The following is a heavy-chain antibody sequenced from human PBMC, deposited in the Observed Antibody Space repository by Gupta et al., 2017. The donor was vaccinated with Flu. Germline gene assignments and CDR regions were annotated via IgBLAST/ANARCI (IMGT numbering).Heavy chain of an antibody. D-gene: IGHD6-6*01. V-gene: IGHV3-30*04. CDR1: GLALGTFG. CDR3: SRGDVQVWQPQIDH. CDR2: MSYDGRHK. Sequence: QLVESGGGLVPPGGSLRLFCAASGLALGTFGLHCVRQAPGKGLEWVEVMSYDGRHKWYADSVKSRFTVSRDNAETTRYLQMDSLRAEDTAVYYCSRGDVQVWQPQIDHWGHGTLGTVSS. J-gene: IGHJ4*01.